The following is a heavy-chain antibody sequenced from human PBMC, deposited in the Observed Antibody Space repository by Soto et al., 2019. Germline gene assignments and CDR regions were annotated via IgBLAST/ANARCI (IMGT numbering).Heavy chain of an antibody. D-gene: IGHD3-3*01. CDR1: GYTFTGYY. J-gene: IGHJ6*02. V-gene: IGHV1-2*02. Sequence: ASVKVSCKASGYTFTGYYMHWVRQAPVQGLEWMGWINPNSGGTNYAQKFQGRVTMTRDTSISTAYMELSRLRSDDTAVYYCARDNYDFWSGYRQNYGMDVWGQGTTVTVSS. CDR2: INPNSGGT. CDR3: ARDNYDFWSGYRQNYGMDV.